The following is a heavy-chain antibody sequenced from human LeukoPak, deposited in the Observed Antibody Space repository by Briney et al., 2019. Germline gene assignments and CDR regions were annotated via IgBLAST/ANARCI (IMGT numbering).Heavy chain of an antibody. CDR3: ARVDIGGWYWLDP. J-gene: IGHJ5*02. D-gene: IGHD6-19*01. Sequence: PGGSLRLSCAASGFTFSSFWMSWVRQAPGKGLEWVANIKQDGSDKYYVDSVKGRFTISRDNAKNSLYLQMNSLRAEDTAMYYCARVDIGGWYWLDPWGQGTLVTVSS. CDR2: IKQDGSDK. V-gene: IGHV3-7*01. CDR1: GFTFSSFW.